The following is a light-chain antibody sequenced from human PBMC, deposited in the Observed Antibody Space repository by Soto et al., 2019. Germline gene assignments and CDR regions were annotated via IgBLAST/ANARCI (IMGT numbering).Light chain of an antibody. V-gene: IGKV3D-20*02. Sequence: EIVLTQSPGTLSLSPGERATLSCRASQSVSSSYLAWYQQKPGQAPRLLIYGASSRATGIPDRFSGSGSGTDFTLTISSLEPEDFAVYYCHQRKSWARTFGQGTKVDIK. CDR2: GAS. J-gene: IGKJ1*01. CDR1: QSVSSSY. CDR3: HQRKSWART.